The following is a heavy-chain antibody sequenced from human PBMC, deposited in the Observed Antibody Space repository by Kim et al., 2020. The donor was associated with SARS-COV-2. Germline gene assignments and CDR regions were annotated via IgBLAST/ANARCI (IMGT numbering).Heavy chain of an antibody. CDR1: GFSFADSV. Sequence: GGSLRLSCAASGFSFADSVMHWVRQAPGKGLEWVALVSGDGATTYYADSVKGRFTISRDNSRDSLHLQMNSLRTDDTAFYYCSKASGWLPRYWGQGTLVTAPS. CDR2: VSGDGATT. V-gene: IGHV3-43*02. CDR3: SKASGWLPRY. J-gene: IGHJ4*02. D-gene: IGHD6-19*01.